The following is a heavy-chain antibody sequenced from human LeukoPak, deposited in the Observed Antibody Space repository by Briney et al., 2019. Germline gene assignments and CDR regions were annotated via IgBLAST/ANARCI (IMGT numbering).Heavy chain of an antibody. V-gene: IGHV3-23*01. Sequence: PGGSLRLSCAASGFTFSSYGMSWVRQAPGKGLEWVSAISGSGGSKYYADSVKGRFTISRDNSKNKLYLQMNSLRAEDTAVYYCAELGITMIGGVWGKGTTVTISS. CDR3: AELGITMIGGV. J-gene: IGHJ6*04. CDR1: GFTFSSYG. CDR2: ISGSGGSK. D-gene: IGHD3-10*02.